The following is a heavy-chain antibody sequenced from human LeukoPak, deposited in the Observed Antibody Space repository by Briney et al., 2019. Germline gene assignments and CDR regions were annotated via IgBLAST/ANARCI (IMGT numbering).Heavy chain of an antibody. J-gene: IGHJ4*02. Sequence: PGGSLRLSCAASGFTFSSYVMHWVRQAPGKGLEWVAVIWYDGSNKYYADSVKGRFTISRDNSKNTLYLQMNILRAEDTAVYYCAKDVYTYGTICFDSWGRGTLVTVSS. D-gene: IGHD2-2*01. CDR3: AKDVYTYGTICFDS. CDR1: GFTFSSYV. CDR2: IWYDGSNK. V-gene: IGHV3-33*03.